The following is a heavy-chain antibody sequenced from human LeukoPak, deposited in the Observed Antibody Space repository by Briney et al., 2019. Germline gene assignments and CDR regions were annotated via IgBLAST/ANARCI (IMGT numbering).Heavy chain of an antibody. CDR1: GFTFSSYW. D-gene: IGHD3-10*01. CDR2: IRQDESER. CDR3: ARLSAYYYGSYFYYYVDV. J-gene: IGHJ6*03. V-gene: IGHV3-7*01. Sequence: GGSLRLSCAASGFTFSSYWMSWVRQAPGKGPEWVANIRQDESERYFADSVKGRFTISRDNAKKSVYLHMSSLRAEDTALYYCARLSAYYYGSYFYYYVDVWGKGTTVTVSS.